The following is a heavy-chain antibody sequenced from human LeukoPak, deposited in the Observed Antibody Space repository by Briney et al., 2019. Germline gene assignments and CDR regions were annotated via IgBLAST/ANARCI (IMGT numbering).Heavy chain of an antibody. J-gene: IGHJ4*02. D-gene: IGHD6-19*01. Sequence: PSETLSLTCAVSGGSISSASNYWGWIRQPPGKGLEWIGTIYYSGSTYYNPSLKSRVTISMDTSKNQFSLRLSSVTAADTAVFYCARSTDGTTSSGWYVDYWGQGTLVTVSS. CDR2: IYYSGST. V-gene: IGHV4-39*01. CDR1: GGSISSASNY. CDR3: ARSTDGTTSSGWYVDY.